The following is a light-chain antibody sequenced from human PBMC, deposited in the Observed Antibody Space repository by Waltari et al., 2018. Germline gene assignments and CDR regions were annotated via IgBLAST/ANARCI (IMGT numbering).Light chain of an antibody. CDR3: QHYNNYPPT. J-gene: IGKJ4*01. CDR2: KAS. Sequence: DIQMTQSPSLLSASFGDTVTITCRTKQSISTWLAWYQQKPGKAPKLLISKASILESGVPSRFSGSGSGTEFTLTINSLQPDDFATFYCQHYNNYPPTFGGGTKVEIK. CDR1: QSISTW. V-gene: IGKV1-5*03.